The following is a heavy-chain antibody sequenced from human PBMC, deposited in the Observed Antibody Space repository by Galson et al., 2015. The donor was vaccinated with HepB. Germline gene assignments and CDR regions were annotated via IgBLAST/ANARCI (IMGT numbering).Heavy chain of an antibody. CDR3: ARDPDRDGYNWGYYYYYGMDV. J-gene: IGHJ6*02. D-gene: IGHD5-24*01. CDR2: ISSSSSYI. CDR1: GFTFSSYT. Sequence: SLRLSCAASGFTFSSYTMNWVRQAPGKGLESVSSISSSSSYIYYADSVKGRFTISRDNAKNSLYLQMNSLRAEDTAVYYCARDPDRDGYNWGYYYYYGMDVWGQGTTVTVSS. V-gene: IGHV3-21*01.